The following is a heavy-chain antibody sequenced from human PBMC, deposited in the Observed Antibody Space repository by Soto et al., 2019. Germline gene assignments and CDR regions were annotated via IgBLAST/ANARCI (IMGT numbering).Heavy chain of an antibody. D-gene: IGHD3-22*01. CDR2: VSPNSGNT. Sequence: QVQLVQSGAEVKKPGASVKVSCKASAYTFTSYDNNWVRQATGQELEWMRWVSPNSGNTGYAQKFQGRVNMTRNTSISTAYMELSSLRSEDTAIYYCARGDYDSSGYPDYFDYWGQGTLVTVSS. J-gene: IGHJ4*02. CDR3: ARGDYDSSGYPDYFDY. CDR1: AYTFTSYD. V-gene: IGHV1-8*01.